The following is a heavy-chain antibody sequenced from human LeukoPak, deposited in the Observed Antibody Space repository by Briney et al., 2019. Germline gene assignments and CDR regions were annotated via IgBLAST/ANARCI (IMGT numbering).Heavy chain of an antibody. CDR1: GFIISDYA. J-gene: IGHJ4*02. CDR2: LSANGGTT. V-gene: IGHV3-64D*06. Sequence: GGSLRLSCSASGFIISDYAMHWVRQAPGKGLEYVSALSANGGTTYYADSVKGRFTISRDTSKNTLYLQMSSLRAEDTAMYHCVKDLYKGDSASWYFFHYWGQGTLVTVSS. CDR3: VKDLYKGDSASWYFFHY. D-gene: IGHD2-2*01.